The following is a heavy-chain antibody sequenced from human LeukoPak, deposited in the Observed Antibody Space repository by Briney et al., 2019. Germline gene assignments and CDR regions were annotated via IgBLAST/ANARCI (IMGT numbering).Heavy chain of an antibody. CDR1: GFTFDSYA. CDR2: ITGNSRST. V-gene: IGHV3-23*01. D-gene: IGHD2-15*01. Sequence: GGPLRLSCAASGFTFDSYALSWVRQPPGKGLEWVSTITGNSRSTYYADSVKGRFTISRDNSKNTLFVQMNKLRDEDTAVYFCAKGPFGSYNFQYFDHWGQGTLVTVSS. CDR3: AKGPFGSYNFQYFDH. J-gene: IGHJ4*02.